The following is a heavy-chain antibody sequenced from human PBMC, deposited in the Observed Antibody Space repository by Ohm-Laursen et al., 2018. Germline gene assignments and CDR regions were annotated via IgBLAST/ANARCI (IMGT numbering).Heavy chain of an antibody. CDR1: GFTFSSYA. J-gene: IGHJ6*02. Sequence: GSLRLSCSASGFTFSSYAMHWVRQAPGKGLEYVSAISSNGGSTYYANSVKGRFTISRDNSKNTLYLQMGSLRAEDMAVYYCARGRVTTSSYYYGMDVWGQGTTVTVSS. D-gene: IGHD4-17*01. CDR3: ARGRVTTSSYYYGMDV. CDR2: ISSNGGST. V-gene: IGHV3-64*01.